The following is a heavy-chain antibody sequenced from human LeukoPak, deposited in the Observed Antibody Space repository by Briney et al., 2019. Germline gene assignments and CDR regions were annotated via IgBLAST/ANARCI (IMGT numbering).Heavy chain of an antibody. CDR1: GFTFSSYA. V-gene: IGHV3-30*01. J-gene: IGHJ5*02. Sequence: GGSLRLSCAASGFTFSSYAMDWVRQAPGKGGEGGAVISYDGRNKYYADSVKGGLTIHRDNSKNTLYLQRKRRRAEETAGYYGAKAGMATALPNHWFDPWGQGTLVTVSS. CDR2: ISYDGRNK. D-gene: IGHD5-12*01. CDR3: AKAGMATALPNHWFDP.